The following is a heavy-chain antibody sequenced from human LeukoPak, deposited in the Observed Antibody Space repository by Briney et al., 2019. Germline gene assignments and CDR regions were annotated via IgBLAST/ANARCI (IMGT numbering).Heavy chain of an antibody. Sequence: TSETLSLTCTVSGDSISSGGYYWTWVRQHPGKGLQWIGYIYYSGNTYYNPSLKSRVTISVDTSKNHFSLKLNSVTAEDTAVYYCARYHGDYADYYGMDVWGQGTTVTVSS. CDR1: GDSISSGGYY. CDR2: IYYSGNT. D-gene: IGHD4-17*01. V-gene: IGHV4-31*03. J-gene: IGHJ6*02. CDR3: ARYHGDYADYYGMDV.